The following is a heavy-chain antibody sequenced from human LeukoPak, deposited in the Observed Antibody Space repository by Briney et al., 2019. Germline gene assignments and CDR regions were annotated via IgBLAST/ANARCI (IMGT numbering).Heavy chain of an antibody. CDR1: GFTFSSYW. CDR3: AREFRGWSYYFDY. CDR2: IKQDGSEK. J-gene: IGHJ4*02. Sequence: GGSLRLSCAASGFTFSSYWMSWVRQAPGKGLEWVANIKQDGSEKYYVDSVKGRFTISRDNAKNSLYLQMNSLRAEDTAVYYCAREFRGWSYYFDYWGQGTLVTVSS. V-gene: IGHV3-7*05. D-gene: IGHD1-26*01.